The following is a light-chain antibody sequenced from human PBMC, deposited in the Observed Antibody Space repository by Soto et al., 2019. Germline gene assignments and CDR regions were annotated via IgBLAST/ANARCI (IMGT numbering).Light chain of an antibody. CDR3: QQYSKWPLT. CDR2: GAS. J-gene: IGKJ4*01. CDR1: QNFGSTY. Sequence: EVVLTQSPDTLSLSPGERATLSCRASQNFGSTYLAWYQQKRGQAPRFLIYGASTRAAETPARFSGSGSETEFTLTISSLQSEDFAVYYCQQYSKWPLTFGGGTKVDIK. V-gene: IGKV3-15*01.